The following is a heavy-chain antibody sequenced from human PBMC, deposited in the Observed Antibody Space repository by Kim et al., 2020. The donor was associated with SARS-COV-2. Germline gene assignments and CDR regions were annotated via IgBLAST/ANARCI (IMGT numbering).Heavy chain of an antibody. Sequence: GGSLRLSCAASGFTFSSYSMNWVRQAPGKGLEWVSSISSSSSYIYYADSVKGRFTISRDNAKNSLYLQMNSLRAEDTAVYYCARGGFGCSSTRCYPRGDAFDVWGQGTMVTVSS. V-gene: IGHV3-21*01. CDR3: ARGGFGCSSTRCYPRGDAFDV. CDR1: GFTFSSYS. CDR2: ISSSSSYI. J-gene: IGHJ3*01. D-gene: IGHD2-2*01.